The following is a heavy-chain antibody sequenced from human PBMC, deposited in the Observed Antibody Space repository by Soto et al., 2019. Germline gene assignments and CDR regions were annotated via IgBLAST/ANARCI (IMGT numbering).Heavy chain of an antibody. D-gene: IGHD3-16*02. V-gene: IGHV4-61*01. CDR3: ARDLGDYVWGSYRSLGSYGMDV. Sequence: PSETLSLTCTVSGGSVSSGSYYWSWIRQPPGKGLEWIGYIYYSGSTNYNPSLKSRVTISVDTSKNQFSLKLSSVTAADTAVYYCARDLGDYVWGSYRSLGSYGMDVWGQGTTVTVSS. CDR1: GGSVSSGSYY. CDR2: IYYSGST. J-gene: IGHJ6*02.